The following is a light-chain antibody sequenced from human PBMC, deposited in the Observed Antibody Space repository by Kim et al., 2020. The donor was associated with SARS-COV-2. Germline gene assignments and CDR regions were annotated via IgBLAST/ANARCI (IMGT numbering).Light chain of an antibody. CDR3: QKYNSAPWT. J-gene: IGKJ1*01. Sequence: DIQLTQSPSSLSAYVGDRVTITCRASQGIRNYLAWYQQKPGKVPKLLIYAASALQSGVPSRFSGSGSGTDFTLTISSLQPEDVATYYCQKYNSAPWTFGQGTKVDIK. CDR2: AAS. CDR1: QGIRNY. V-gene: IGKV1-27*01.